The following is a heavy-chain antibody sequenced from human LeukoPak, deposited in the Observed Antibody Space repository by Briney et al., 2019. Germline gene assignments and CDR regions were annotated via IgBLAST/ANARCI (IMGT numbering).Heavy chain of an antibody. V-gene: IGHV3-7*01. J-gene: IGHJ4*02. CDR3: ARDMPRGAIYLDY. D-gene: IGHD3-9*01. CDR1: GFTFNNYW. CDR2: IEDDGSDK. Sequence: GGSLRLSCVVSGFTFNNYWMTWVRQAPGKGPEWVANIEDDGSDKNYVDSVNGRFTISRDNARNSLYLQMNSLRAEDTAVYYCARDMPRGAIYLDYWGQGTLVTVSS.